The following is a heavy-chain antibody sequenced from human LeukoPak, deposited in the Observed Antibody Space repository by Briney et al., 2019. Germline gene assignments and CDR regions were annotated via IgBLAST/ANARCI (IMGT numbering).Heavy chain of an antibody. CDR1: GFTFSTYV. CDR2: IYSGGST. CDR3: ARGRPSR. J-gene: IGHJ4*02. Sequence: GGSLRLSCAASGFTFSTYVMSWVRQAPGKGLEWVSVIYSGGSTYYADSVKGRFTISRDNSKNTLYLQMNSLRAEDTAVYYCARGRPSRWGQGTLVTVSS. V-gene: IGHV3-53*01. D-gene: IGHD2-2*01.